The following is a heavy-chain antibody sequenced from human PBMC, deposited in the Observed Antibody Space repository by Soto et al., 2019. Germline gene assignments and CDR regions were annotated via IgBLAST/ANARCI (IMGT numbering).Heavy chain of an antibody. CDR2: IYHSGST. CDR1: GGSIISSSW. Sequence: SETLSLTCAVSGGSIISSSWWSWVRQPPGKGLEWIGEIYHSGSTNYNPSLKSRVTISVDKSKNQFSLKLSSVTAADTAVYYCARFNSGSYYEAFDIWGQGTIVTVS. V-gene: IGHV4-4*02. D-gene: IGHD1-26*01. J-gene: IGHJ3*02. CDR3: ARFNSGSYYEAFDI.